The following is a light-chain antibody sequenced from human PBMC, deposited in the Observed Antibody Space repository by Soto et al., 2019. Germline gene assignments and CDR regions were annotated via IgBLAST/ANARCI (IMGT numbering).Light chain of an antibody. CDR2: STS. CDR1: QSVSSN. V-gene: IGKV3-15*01. CDR3: QRYNNWPPIT. J-gene: IGKJ5*01. Sequence: EIVMTQSPATLSVSPGERATLSCRASQSVSSNLAWYQKKPGQAPRPLIYSTSTRATGIPARFSGSGSGTEFTLTISSLQSEDFAVYYCQRYNNWPPITFGQGTRLEIK.